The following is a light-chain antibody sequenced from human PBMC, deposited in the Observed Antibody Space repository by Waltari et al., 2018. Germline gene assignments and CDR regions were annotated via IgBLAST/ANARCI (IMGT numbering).Light chain of an antibody. CDR2: DVT. J-gene: IGLJ2*01. CDR3: CSYAGSYTHVV. Sequence: QSALTQPRSVSGSPGQSVTISCPGTSRDVGGYDYVSWYQHHPGKAPKLMIWDVTKRPSGVPDRFSGSKSGNTASLTISGLQAEDEADYYCCSYAGSYTHVVFGGGTKLTVL. V-gene: IGLV2-11*01. CDR1: SRDVGGYDY.